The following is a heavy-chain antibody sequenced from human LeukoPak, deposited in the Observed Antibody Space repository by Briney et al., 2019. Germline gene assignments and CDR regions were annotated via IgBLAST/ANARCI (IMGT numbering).Heavy chain of an antibody. CDR1: GYTFSNYA. Sequence: GASVKGSCKASGYTFSNYAMHWVRQAPGQRLEWMGWINSGNGNTMYAQKFQGRVTITRDTSASTAYMELSSLRSEDTAVYYCARGSSLLDYGDPLKWFDPWGQGTLVTVSS. V-gene: IGHV1-3*04. J-gene: IGHJ5*02. D-gene: IGHD4-17*01. CDR3: ARGSSLLDYGDPLKWFDP. CDR2: INSGNGNT.